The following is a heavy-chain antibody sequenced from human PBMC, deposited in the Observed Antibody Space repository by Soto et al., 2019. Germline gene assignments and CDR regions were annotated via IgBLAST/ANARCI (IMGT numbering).Heavy chain of an antibody. D-gene: IGHD1-26*01. CDR1: GGTFSTYV. CDR2: IIPIFGTA. CDR3: ARGWETVGSTAPFAY. V-gene: IGHV1-69*06. J-gene: IGHJ4*02. Sequence: QVQLVQSGAEVKKPGSSVRVSCKASGGTFSTYVINWVRQAPGQGLEWMGGIIPIFGTAKYAQKFQGRVTVTADKSTTTAYMEVRSLRSEDTAVYYCARGWETVGSTAPFAYWGQGTQVTVSS.